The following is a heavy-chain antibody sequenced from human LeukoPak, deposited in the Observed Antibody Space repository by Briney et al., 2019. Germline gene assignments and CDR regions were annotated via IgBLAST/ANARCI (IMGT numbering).Heavy chain of an antibody. D-gene: IGHD3-22*01. J-gene: IGHJ5*02. CDR2: IYYSGST. CDR1: GGSISSGDYY. V-gene: IGHV4-30-4*08. CDR3: ARSYYYDPISFGP. Sequence: SETLSLTCTVSGGSISSGDYYWSWIRQPPGKGLEWIGYIYYSGSTYYNPSLKSRVTMSVDTSKNQFSLKLSSVTAADTAVYYCARSYYYDPISFGPWGQGTLVTVSS.